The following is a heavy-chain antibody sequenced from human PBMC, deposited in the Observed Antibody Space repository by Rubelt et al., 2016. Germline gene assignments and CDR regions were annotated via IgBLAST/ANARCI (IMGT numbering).Heavy chain of an antibody. CDR3: ARGGVLGIF. CDR2: TNTKTAKP. CDR1: GYTFTRDA. Sequence: QVQLVQSGSELKKPGASVKVSCKASGYTFTRDAMNWVRQAPGQGLEWMGWTNTKTAKPAYAQGFTGRFVFSLDTSVSPAYLQISSLRPDDTAVYYCARGGVLGIFWGQGTLVTVSS. J-gene: IGHJ4*02. V-gene: IGHV7-4-1*02. D-gene: IGHD1-14*01.